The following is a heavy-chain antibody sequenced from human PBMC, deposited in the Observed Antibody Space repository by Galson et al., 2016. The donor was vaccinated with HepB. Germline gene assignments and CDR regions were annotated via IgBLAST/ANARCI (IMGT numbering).Heavy chain of an antibody. V-gene: IGHV2-5*02. CDR1: GFSFSTSEVG. CDR2: IYWDDDK. J-gene: IGHJ4*02. D-gene: IGHD3-22*01. CDR3: AHRPKFNDTSGYYFDY. Sequence: PALVKPTQTLTLTCTFSGFSFSTSEVGVGWIRQPPGKALEWLALIYWDDDKRYSPSLKSRLTITKDTSKNQVVLTMTNMDPVDTGTCYCAHRPKFNDTSGYYFDYWGQGTLVTVSS.